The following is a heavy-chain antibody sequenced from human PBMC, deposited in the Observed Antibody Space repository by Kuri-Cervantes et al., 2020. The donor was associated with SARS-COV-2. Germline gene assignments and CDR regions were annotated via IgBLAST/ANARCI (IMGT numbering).Heavy chain of an antibody. V-gene: IGHV3-9*01. D-gene: IGHD1-26*01. J-gene: IGHJ6*03. CDR3: AKGPGNYYYYYMDV. Sequence: SLKISCAASGFTFDDYAMHWVRQAPGKGLEWVSGISWNSGSIGYADSVKGRFTISRDNAKNSLYLQMNSLRAEDTAVYYCAKGPGNYYYYYMDVWGKGTTVTVSS. CDR2: ISWNSGSI. CDR1: GFTFDDYA.